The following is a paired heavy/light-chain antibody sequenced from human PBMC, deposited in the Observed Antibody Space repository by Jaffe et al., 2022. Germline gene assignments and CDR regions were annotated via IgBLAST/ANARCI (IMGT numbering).Heavy chain of an antibody. CDR2: IYYSGST. J-gene: IGHJ4*02. D-gene: IGHD3-22*01. V-gene: IGHV4-59*01. CDR1: GGSISSYY. Sequence: QVQLQESGPGLVKPSETLSLTCTVSGGSISSYYWSWIRQPPGKGLEWIGYIYYSGSTNYNPSLKSRVTISVDTSKNQFSLKLSSVTAADTAVYYCATLLVPPLYYYDSSGYRNWGQGTLVTVSS. CDR3: ATLLVPPLYYYDSSGYRN.
Light chain of an antibody. CDR1: QSVLYSSNNKNY. J-gene: IGKJ3*01. V-gene: IGKV4-1*01. CDR3: QQYYSTPVT. Sequence: DIVMTQSPDSLAVSLGERATINCKSSQSVLYSSNNKNYLAWYQQKPGQPPKLLIYWASTRESGVPDRFSGSGSGTDFTLTISSLQAEDVAVYYCQQYYSTPVTFGPGTKVDIK. CDR2: WAS.